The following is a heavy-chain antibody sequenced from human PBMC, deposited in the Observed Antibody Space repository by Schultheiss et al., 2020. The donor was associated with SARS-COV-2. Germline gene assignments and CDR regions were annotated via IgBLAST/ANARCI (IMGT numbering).Heavy chain of an antibody. Sequence: SETLSLTCTVSGGSISSSNFYWGWIRQPPGKGLEWIGSFYYTGSTYYNPSLKSRVTISLDTSKTQFSLKLSSVTAADTAIYYCARRYTSGWFDYWGQGTLVTVSS. CDR1: GGSISSSNFY. CDR3: ARRYTSGWFDY. CDR2: FYYTGST. V-gene: IGHV4-39*01. J-gene: IGHJ4*02. D-gene: IGHD6-19*01.